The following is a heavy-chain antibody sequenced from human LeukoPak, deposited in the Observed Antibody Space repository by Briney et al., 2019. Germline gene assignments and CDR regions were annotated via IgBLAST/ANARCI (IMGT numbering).Heavy chain of an antibody. CDR3: ARVLEWLLAPYFDY. D-gene: IGHD3-3*01. V-gene: IGHV4-34*01. Sequence: GSLRLSCAASGFTFSSYSMNWIRQPPGKGREWIGEINHSGSTNYNPSLKSRVTISVDTSKNQFSLKLSSVTAADTAVYYCARVLEWLLAPYFDYWGQGTLVTVSS. J-gene: IGHJ4*02. CDR2: INHSGST. CDR1: GFTFSSYS.